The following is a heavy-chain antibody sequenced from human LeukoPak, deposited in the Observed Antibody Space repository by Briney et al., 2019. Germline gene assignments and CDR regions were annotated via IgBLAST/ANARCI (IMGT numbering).Heavy chain of an antibody. Sequence: PGGSLRLSCAASGFTFSSYEMNWVRQAPGRGLEWVSYIGNTGRTIYYADSVQGRFTISRDNAKNSLYLQMNSLRAEDTAIYYCVRGDRYFFDFWGQGTLVTVYS. CDR3: VRGDRYFFDF. CDR1: GFTFSSYE. CDR2: IGNTGRTI. D-gene: IGHD1-14*01. J-gene: IGHJ4*02. V-gene: IGHV3-48*03.